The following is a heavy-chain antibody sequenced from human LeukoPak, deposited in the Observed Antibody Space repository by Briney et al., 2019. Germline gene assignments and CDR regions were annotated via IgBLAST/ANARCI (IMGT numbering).Heavy chain of an antibody. CDR2: IREDGSEQ. Sequence: PGGSLRLSCAASGFTFSSYWMSWVRQAPGKGLEWVANIREDGSEQYYVDSVKGRFTISRDNARNSLYLQMNSLRAEDTAVYHCASGPLGVRSVINAFDIWGQGTMVTVSS. CDR1: GFTFSSYW. CDR3: ASGPLGVRSVINAFDI. V-gene: IGHV3-7*01. D-gene: IGHD3-10*01. J-gene: IGHJ3*02.